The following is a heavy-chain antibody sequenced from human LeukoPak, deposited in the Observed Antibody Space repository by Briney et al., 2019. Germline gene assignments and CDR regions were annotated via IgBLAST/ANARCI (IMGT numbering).Heavy chain of an antibody. CDR1: GYSISSGYY. D-gene: IGHD5-18*01. J-gene: IGHJ3*02. CDR3: ARVGTLSLYSYGSRAALDI. Sequence: SETLSLTCAVSGYSISSGYYWGWIRQPPGKGLEWIGSIYHSGSTYYNPSLKSRVTISVDTSKNQFSLKLSSVTAADTAVYYCARVGTLSLYSYGSRAALDIWGQGTMVTVSS. CDR2: IYHSGST. V-gene: IGHV4-38-2*01.